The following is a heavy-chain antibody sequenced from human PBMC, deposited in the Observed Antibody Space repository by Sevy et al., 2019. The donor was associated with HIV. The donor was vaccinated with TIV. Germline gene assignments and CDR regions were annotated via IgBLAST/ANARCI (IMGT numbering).Heavy chain of an antibody. CDR3: AREGGYTDQGMDV. J-gene: IGHJ6*02. CDR1: GFTFSNYD. V-gene: IGHV3-48*01. CDR2: ISSDGGRI. D-gene: IGHD5-12*01. Sequence: QLGGSLRLSCAASGFTFSNYDMNWVRQAPGNGVEWVSYISSDGGRIYYSDSVKGRFTISRDNAKNSLYVQMNRLRAEETAVYHCAREGGYTDQGMDVWGQGTTVTVSS.